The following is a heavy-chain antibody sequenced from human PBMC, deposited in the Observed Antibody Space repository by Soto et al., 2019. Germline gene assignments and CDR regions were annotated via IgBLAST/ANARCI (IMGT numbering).Heavy chain of an antibody. CDR3: AAVLNSGYDYSDDYFDY. CDR2: IVVGSGNT. J-gene: IGHJ4*02. CDR1: GFTFTSSA. V-gene: IGHV1-58*01. Sequence: VASVKVSCKASGFTFTSSAVQWVRQARGQRLEWIGWIVVGSGNTNYARKFQERVTITRDMSTSTAYMELSSLRSEDTAVYYCAAVLNSGYDYSDDYFDYWGQGTMVTVYS. D-gene: IGHD5-12*01.